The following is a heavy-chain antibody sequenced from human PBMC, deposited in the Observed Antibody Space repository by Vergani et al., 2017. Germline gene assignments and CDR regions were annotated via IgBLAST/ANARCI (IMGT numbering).Heavy chain of an antibody. D-gene: IGHD6-6*01. J-gene: IGHJ4*02. CDR1: GGTFSSYA. CDR2: IIPIFGTA. CDR3: ASGNKWNSSSPRC. Sequence: QVKPVQSGAEVKKPGSPLKVSCKASGGTFSSYAISWVRQAPGQGLEWMGGIIPIFGTANYAQKFQGRVTITADESTSTAYMELSRLRSEDTAVYYWASGNKWNSSSPRCWSQGSLVTVSS. V-gene: IGHV1-69*01.